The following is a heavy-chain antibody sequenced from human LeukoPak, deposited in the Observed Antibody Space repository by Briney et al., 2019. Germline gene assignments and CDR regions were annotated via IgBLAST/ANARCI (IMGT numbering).Heavy chain of an antibody. CDR1: GYTFTSYY. Sequence: ASVNVSCKASGYTFTSYYMHWVRQAPGQGLEWMGIINPSGGSTSYAQKFQGRVTMTRDTSTSTVYMELSSLRSEDTAVYYCARESPQTYYFDYWGQGTLVTVSP. J-gene: IGHJ4*02. CDR2: INPSGGST. CDR3: ARESPQTYYFDY. V-gene: IGHV1-46*01.